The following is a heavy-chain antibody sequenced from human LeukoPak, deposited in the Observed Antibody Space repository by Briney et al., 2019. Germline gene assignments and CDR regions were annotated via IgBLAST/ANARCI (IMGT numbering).Heavy chain of an antibody. CDR3: AELGITMIGGV. Sequence: GSLRLSCVASAFTFSSYSMNWVRQAPGKGLEWVSYISSSGSTIYYADSVKGRFTISRDNAKNSLYLQMNSLRAEDTAVYYCAELGITMIGGVWGKGTTVTISS. D-gene: IGHD3-10*02. CDR1: AFTFSSYS. V-gene: IGHV3-48*04. CDR2: ISSSGSTI. J-gene: IGHJ6*04.